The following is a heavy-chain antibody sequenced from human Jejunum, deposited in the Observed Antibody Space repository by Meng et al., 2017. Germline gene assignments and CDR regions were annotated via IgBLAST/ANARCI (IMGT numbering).Heavy chain of an antibody. CDR2: TYYRSKYYN. Sequence: HLPPPRPGLVEPSLTLSLTCAISGESSARTRAALNWIRLSPSRGLEWLCMTYYRSKYYNDYALSVKSRITINPDTSQNQFSLQLNSVTPEDTAIYYCARDWGDVGEGFDFWGQGTLVTVSS. D-gene: IGHD3-16*01. CDR3: ARDWGDVGEGFDF. V-gene: IGHV6-1*01. CDR1: GESSARTRAA. J-gene: IGHJ4*02.